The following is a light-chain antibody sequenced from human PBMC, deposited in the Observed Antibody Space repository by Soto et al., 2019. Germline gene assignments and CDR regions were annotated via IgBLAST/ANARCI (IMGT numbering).Light chain of an antibody. CDR2: GAS. J-gene: IGKJ4*01. CDR1: RSVNSRY. Sequence: EIVLTQSPGTVSLSPGERVTLSCRASRSVNSRYLGWYQQKPGQAPRLILYGASSTATGVPDRFSGSGSEADFTLTIRGLEPEDSAVYYCQQYGSTPLTFGGGTKVEIK. V-gene: IGKV3-20*01. CDR3: QQYGSTPLT.